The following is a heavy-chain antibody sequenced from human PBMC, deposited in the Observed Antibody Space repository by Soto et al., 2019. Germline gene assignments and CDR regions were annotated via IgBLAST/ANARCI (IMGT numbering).Heavy chain of an antibody. D-gene: IGHD3-3*01. CDR2: IYYSGST. V-gene: IGHV4-30-4*01. Sequence: SETLSLTCTVSGGSISSGDYYWSWIREPPGKGLDWLGYIYYSGSTYYNPSLKSRVTISVDTSKNQFSLKPSSVTAADTAGYYCARRAYCDFFSWFEPWGQGNLVT. J-gene: IGHJ5*02. CDR1: GGSISSGDYY. CDR3: ARRAYCDFFSWFEP.